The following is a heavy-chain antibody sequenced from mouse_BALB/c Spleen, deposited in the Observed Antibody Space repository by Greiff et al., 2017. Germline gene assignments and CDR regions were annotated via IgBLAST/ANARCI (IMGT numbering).Heavy chain of an antibody. D-gene: IGHD2-10*02. V-gene: IGHV1-4*01. CDR1: GYTFTSYT. Sequence: VQLQQSGAELAKPGASVKMSCKASGYTFTSYTLHWVKQRPGQGLEWIGYINPSSGYTNYNQKFKDKATLTADKSSSTAYLQLSSLTSEDSAVYYCARSYGNYAPDYWGQGTTLTVSS. CDR2: INPSSGYT. CDR3: ARSYGNYAPDY. J-gene: IGHJ2*01.